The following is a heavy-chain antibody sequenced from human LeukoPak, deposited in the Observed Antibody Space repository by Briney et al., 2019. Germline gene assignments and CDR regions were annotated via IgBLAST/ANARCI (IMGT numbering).Heavy chain of an antibody. CDR2: IYYSGST. J-gene: IGHJ4*02. D-gene: IGHD3-10*01. Sequence: PSETLSLTXTVSGGSISSSSYYWGWIRQPPGKGLEWIGSIYYSGSTYYNPSLKSRVTISVDTSKDQFSLKLSSVTAADTAVYYCARLSTIMVRADFDYWGQGTLVTVSS. V-gene: IGHV4-39*01. CDR3: ARLSTIMVRADFDY. CDR1: GGSISSSSYY.